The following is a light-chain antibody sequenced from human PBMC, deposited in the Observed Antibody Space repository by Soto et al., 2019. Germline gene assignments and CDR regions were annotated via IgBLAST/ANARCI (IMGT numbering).Light chain of an antibody. V-gene: IGKV1-39*01. CDR1: QSISSY. CDR2: AAS. CDR3: QQSFSTPMYT. J-gene: IGKJ2*01. Sequence: DIQMTQSPSSLSASVGDRVTITCRASQSISSYLNWYQQKPGKAPKLLIYAASSLQSGVPSRFSGSGSPTDFTLTISSLQPEDFATYYCQQSFSTPMYTFGQGTKLEIK.